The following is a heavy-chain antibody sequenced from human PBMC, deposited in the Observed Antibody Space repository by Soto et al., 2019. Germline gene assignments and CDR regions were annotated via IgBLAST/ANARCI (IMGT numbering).Heavy chain of an antibody. CDR3: APMGV. CDR2: ISGGDNTT. CDR1: GFTFSSYA. Sequence: GGSLRLSCAASGFTFSSYAMSWVRQAPGKGLEWVSAISGGDNTTYYADSVKGRFTISRDNSKNTLYLQMSSLRADDTAVYYCAPMGVWGQGTTVTVLL. V-gene: IGHV3-23*01. J-gene: IGHJ6*02.